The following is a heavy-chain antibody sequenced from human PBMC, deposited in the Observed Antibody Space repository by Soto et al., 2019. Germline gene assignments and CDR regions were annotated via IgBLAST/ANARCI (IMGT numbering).Heavy chain of an antibody. D-gene: IGHD1-7*01. V-gene: IGHV1-18*01. J-gene: IGHJ4*02. CDR1: GYSFSTYG. Sequence: QVQLVQSGAEVKKPGASVKVSCKASGYSFSTYGISWVRQAPGQGLEWMGWISAYTYNTNYAQKFQGRVTMTTDSSTSTAYLDLRSLRSDDTAVYYCARRAGTSHHFDYWCQGTLVTVSS. CDR3: ARRAGTSHHFDY. CDR2: ISAYTYNT.